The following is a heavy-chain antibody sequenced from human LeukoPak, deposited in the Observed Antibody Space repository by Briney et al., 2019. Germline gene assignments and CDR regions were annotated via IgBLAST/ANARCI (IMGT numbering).Heavy chain of an antibody. CDR1: GGTFSSYA. J-gene: IGHJ5*02. V-gene: IGHV1-69*13. D-gene: IGHD2-2*01. CDR2: IIPIFGTA. Sequence: SVKVSCKASGGTFSSYAISWVRQAPGQGLEWMGGIIPIFGTANYAQKFQGRVTITADESTSTAYMELSSLRSEDTAVYYCARDACAPPSCYYYWFDPWGQGTLVTVSS. CDR3: ARDACAPPSCYYYWFDP.